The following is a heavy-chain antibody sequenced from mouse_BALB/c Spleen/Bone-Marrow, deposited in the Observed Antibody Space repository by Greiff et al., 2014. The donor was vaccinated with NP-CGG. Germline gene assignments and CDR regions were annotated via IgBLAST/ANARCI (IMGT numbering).Heavy chain of an antibody. D-gene: IGHD1-1*01. CDR2: IPPGSGTT. J-gene: IGHJ3*01. Sequence: DLVKPGASVKLSCKASGYTFTSYWINWIKQRPGQGLEWIGRIPPGSGTTYYNEMFKGKATLTVDTSSTTAYIQLSRLSSEDSAVYFCTRGSYYYGSSSRWFAYWGQGTLVTVSA. CDR3: TRGSYYYGSSSRWFAY. V-gene: IGHV1S41*01. CDR1: GYTFTSYW.